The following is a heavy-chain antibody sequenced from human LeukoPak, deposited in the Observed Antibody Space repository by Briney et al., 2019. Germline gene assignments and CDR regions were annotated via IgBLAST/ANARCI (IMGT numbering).Heavy chain of an antibody. V-gene: IGHV4-59*01. CDR1: GGSISSYY. CDR3: ARGVYIAAAQYAY. Sequence: SETLSLTCTVSGGSISSYYWSWLRQPPGKGLEWIGYIYYSGTTNYNPSLKSRVTISVDTSKNQCSLKLSSVTAADTAVYYCARGVYIAAAQYAYWGQGTLVTVSS. CDR2: IYYSGTT. J-gene: IGHJ4*02. D-gene: IGHD6-13*01.